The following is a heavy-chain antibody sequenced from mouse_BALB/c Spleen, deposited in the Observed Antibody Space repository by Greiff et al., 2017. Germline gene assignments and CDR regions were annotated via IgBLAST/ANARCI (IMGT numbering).Heavy chain of an antibody. CDR2: ISSGSSTI. Sequence: EVQLVESGGGLVQPGGSRKPSCAASGFTFSSFGMHWVRQAPEKGLEWVAYISSGSSTIYYADTVKGRFTISRDNPKNTLFLQMTSLRSEDTAMYYCARSGGFDYWGQGTTLTVSS. V-gene: IGHV5-17*02. CDR1: GFTFSSFG. J-gene: IGHJ2*01. D-gene: IGHD1-1*02. CDR3: ARSGGFDY.